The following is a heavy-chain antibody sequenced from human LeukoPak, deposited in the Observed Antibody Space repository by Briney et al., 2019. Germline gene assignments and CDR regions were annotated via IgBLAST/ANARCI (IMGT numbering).Heavy chain of an antibody. CDR3: ARRNGGYSYGSHFDY. D-gene: IGHD5-18*01. CDR1: GGSFSGYD. Sequence: PSETLSLTCAVYGGSFSGYDWSWIRQPPGKGLEWIGEINHSGSTNYNPSLKSRVPISVDTSKNQISLKLSSVTAADTAVYYCARRNGGYSYGSHFDYWGQGTLVTVSS. J-gene: IGHJ4*02. CDR2: INHSGST. V-gene: IGHV4-34*01.